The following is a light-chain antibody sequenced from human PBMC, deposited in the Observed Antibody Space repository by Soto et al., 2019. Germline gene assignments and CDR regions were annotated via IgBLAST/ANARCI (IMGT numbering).Light chain of an antibody. V-gene: IGKV2D-30*01. Sequence: DVVMTQSPLSLPVTLGQPASISCRSSESLAYSDGNTYLNGFQQRPGQSPRRVIYHVSKWDSGVPDRFSGSASGTDFVLKSSRVEAEDVGVYYCMQRAPWPPRFGAGTKVEIK. CDR1: ESLAYSDGNTY. CDR2: HVS. CDR3: MQRAPWPPR. J-gene: IGKJ4*01.